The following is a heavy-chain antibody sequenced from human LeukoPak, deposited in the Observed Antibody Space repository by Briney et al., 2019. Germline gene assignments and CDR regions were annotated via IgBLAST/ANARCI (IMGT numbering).Heavy chain of an antibody. CDR2: IYSGGST. J-gene: IGHJ4*02. CDR1: GFTVSSNY. D-gene: IGHD6-6*01. V-gene: IGHV3-53*01. Sequence: GSLRLSCAASGFTVSSNYMSWVRQAPGKGLEWVSVIYSGGSTYYADSVKGRFTISRDNSKNTLYLQMNSLRAEDTAVYYCARGSSSPTHFDYWGQGTLVTVSS. CDR3: ARGSSSPTHFDY.